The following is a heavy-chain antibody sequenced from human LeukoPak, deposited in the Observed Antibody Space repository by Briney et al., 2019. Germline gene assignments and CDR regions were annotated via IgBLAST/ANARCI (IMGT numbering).Heavy chain of an antibody. Sequence: ASVKVSCKASGYTFTGYYLFWVRQAPGQGLEWMGWINPNTGDTRYGQKFQGRVTLTRDTSIRTTHMELSSLRSDDTAVYYCARDERFCNGDNHYPDLGYWGQGTLVTVSS. V-gene: IGHV1-2*02. D-gene: IGHD2-15*01. CDR3: ARDERFCNGDNHYPDLGY. CDR1: GYTFTGYY. J-gene: IGHJ4*02. CDR2: INPNTGDT.